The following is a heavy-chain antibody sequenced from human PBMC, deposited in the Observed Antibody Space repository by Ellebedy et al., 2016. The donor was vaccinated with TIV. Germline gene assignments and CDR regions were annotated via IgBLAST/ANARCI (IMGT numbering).Heavy chain of an antibody. J-gene: IGHJ4*02. CDR1: GFTFSKYP. V-gene: IGHV3-23*01. CDR2: ITAGGDAT. Sequence: PGGSLRLSCAVSGFTFSKYPMSWVRQAPGKGLECVSVITAGGDATYYADSVMGRFTFSRDNSKNTVYLQMNSLRAEDTAVYYCAKVLGYCTGGSCDYLDYWGQGSLVTVS. D-gene: IGHD2-15*01. CDR3: AKVLGYCTGGSCDYLDY.